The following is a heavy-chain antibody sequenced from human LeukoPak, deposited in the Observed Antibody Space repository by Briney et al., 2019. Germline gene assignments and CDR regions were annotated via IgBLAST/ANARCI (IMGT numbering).Heavy chain of an antibody. CDR1: GGSISSSSYY. CDR3: ARGGGRSSGWYKRWFDP. CDR2: INHSGST. V-gene: IGHV4-39*07. J-gene: IGHJ5*02. Sequence: PSETLSLTCTVSGGSISSSSYYWGWIRQPPGKGLEWIGEINHSGSTNYNPSLKSRVTISVDTSKNQFSLKLSSVTAADTAVYYCARGGGRSSGWYKRWFDPWGQGTLVTVSS. D-gene: IGHD6-19*01.